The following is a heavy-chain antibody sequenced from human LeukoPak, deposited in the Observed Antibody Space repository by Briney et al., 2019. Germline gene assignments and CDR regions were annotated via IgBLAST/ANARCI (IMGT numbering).Heavy chain of an antibody. V-gene: IGHV3-21*01. CDR1: GFTFSSYS. CDR2: ISSSSSYI. CDR3: ETELEMAKRTPGY. J-gene: IGHJ4*02. Sequence: GGSLRLSCAASGFTFSSYSMNWVRQAPGKGLEWGSSISSSSSYIYYADSVKGRFTISRDNAKNSLYLQMNSLRAEDTAVYYCETELEMAKRTPGYWGQGTLVTVSS. D-gene: IGHD5-24*01.